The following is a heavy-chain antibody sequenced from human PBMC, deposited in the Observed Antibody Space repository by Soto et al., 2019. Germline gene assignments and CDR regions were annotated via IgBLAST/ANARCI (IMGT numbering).Heavy chain of an antibody. D-gene: IGHD3-10*01. CDR1: GGTFSSYA. Sequence: QVQLVQSGAEVKKPGSSVKVSCKASGGTFSSYAISWVRQAPGQGLEWMGGIIPSFGTANYAQKFQGRVTITADESTSTAYMELSSLRSEDTAVYYCARGDYYGSGSAIYYYYGMDVWGQGTTVTVSS. V-gene: IGHV1-69*01. J-gene: IGHJ6*02. CDR2: IIPSFGTA. CDR3: ARGDYYGSGSAIYYYYGMDV.